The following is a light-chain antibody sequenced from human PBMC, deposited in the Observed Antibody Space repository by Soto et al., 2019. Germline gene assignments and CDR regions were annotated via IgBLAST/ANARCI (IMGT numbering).Light chain of an antibody. CDR2: DVS. CDR3: SSYASTNAQL. J-gene: IGLJ2*01. CDR1: SSDIGHYNY. V-gene: IGLV2-14*03. Sequence: QSVLTQPASVSGTPGQSITVSCIGTSSDIGHYNYVSWYQQHPGKAPKLIIRDVSSRPSGVPTRFSASKSGNTASLTISGLQVEDEAYYYCSSYASTNAQLFGGGTKVTVL.